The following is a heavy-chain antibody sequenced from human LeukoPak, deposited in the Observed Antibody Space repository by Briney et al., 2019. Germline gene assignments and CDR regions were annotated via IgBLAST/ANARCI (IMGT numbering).Heavy chain of an antibody. CDR1: GFIFSSFR. J-gene: IGHJ4*02. CDR2: ISSSGSLI. D-gene: IGHD3-22*01. CDR3: ARNYYDSSGYYYVFDY. V-gene: IGHV3-21*01. Sequence: GGSLRLSCAASGFIFSSFRMNWVRQAPGKGLERVSSISSSGSLIYYADPMKGRFTVSRDNAKNSLFLQLNSLRAEDTAVYYCARNYYDSSGYYYVFDYWGQGTLVTVSS.